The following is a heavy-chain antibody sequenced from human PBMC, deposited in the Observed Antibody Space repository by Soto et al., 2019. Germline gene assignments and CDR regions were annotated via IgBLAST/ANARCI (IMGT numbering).Heavy chain of an antibody. Sequence: TSETLSLTCTVSGGSISSYYWSWIRQPPGKGLEWIGYIYYSGSTNYNPSLKSRVTISVDTSKNQFSLKLSSVTAADTAVYYCAEGRQPDGRWHFDHWGQGTLVTVSS. CDR2: IYYSGST. V-gene: IGHV4-59*01. J-gene: IGHJ4*02. CDR3: AEGRQPDGRWHFDH. CDR1: GGSISSYY. D-gene: IGHD2-8*01.